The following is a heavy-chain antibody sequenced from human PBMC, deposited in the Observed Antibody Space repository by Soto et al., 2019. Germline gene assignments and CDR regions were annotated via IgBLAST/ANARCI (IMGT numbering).Heavy chain of an antibody. J-gene: IGHJ6*02. Sequence: SETLSLTCAVYGGSFSGYYWSWVRQPPGKGLEWIGEINHSGSTNYNPSLKSRVTISVDTSKNQFSLKLSSVTAADTAVYYCARARYDFWSDLYGMDVWGQGTTVTVSS. D-gene: IGHD3-3*01. CDR2: INHSGST. V-gene: IGHV4-34*01. CDR3: ARARYDFWSDLYGMDV. CDR1: GGSFSGYY.